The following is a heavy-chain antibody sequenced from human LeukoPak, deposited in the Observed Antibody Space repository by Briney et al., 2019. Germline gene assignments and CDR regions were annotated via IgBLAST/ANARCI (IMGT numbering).Heavy chain of an antibody. Sequence: ASVTVSCMASGYTFTGYYMHWVRQAPGQGVEWMGWINPNSGGTNYAQKFQGRVTMTRDTSISTAYMELSRLRSDDTAVYYCARDGVGYYDSSGYYYFQHWGQGTLVTVSS. CDR3: ARDGVGYYDSSGYYYFQH. J-gene: IGHJ1*01. V-gene: IGHV1-2*02. CDR1: GYTFTGYY. D-gene: IGHD3-22*01. CDR2: INPNSGGT.